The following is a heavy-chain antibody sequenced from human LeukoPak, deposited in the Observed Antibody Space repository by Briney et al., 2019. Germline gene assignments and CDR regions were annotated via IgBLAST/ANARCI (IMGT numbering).Heavy chain of an antibody. CDR2: ISGSGDST. J-gene: IGHJ4*02. Sequence: GGSLGLSCAASGFTFSSYPKSWARQAPGKGPGWVSGISGSGDSTYYADSVEGRYTISRDDYKDTLHLHVNTLRAEDTGVYHCAKGGHFDQWGQGTLVTVSS. CDR3: AKGGHFDQ. V-gene: IGHV3-23*01. CDR1: GFTFSSYP.